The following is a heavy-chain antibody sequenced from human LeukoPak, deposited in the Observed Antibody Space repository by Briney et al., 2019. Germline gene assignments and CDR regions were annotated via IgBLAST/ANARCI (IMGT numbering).Heavy chain of an antibody. CDR1: GFTFDDYA. Sequence: GRSLRLSCAASGFTFDDYAMHWVRQAPGKGLEWVSGISGSGGSTYYADSVKGRFTISRDNSKNTLYLQMNSLRAEDTAVYYCAKDSQQWAGGDAFDIWGQGTMVTVSS. CDR2: ISGSGGST. V-gene: IGHV3-23*01. CDR3: AKDSQQWAGGDAFDI. D-gene: IGHD6-19*01. J-gene: IGHJ3*02.